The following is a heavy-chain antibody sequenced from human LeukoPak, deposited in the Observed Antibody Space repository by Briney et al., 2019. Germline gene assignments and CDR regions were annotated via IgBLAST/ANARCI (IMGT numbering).Heavy chain of an antibody. Sequence: SETLSLTCAVYGGSFSGYYWSWLRQPPGKGLEWIGEINHSGSTNYNPSLKSRVTMSVDTSKNQFSLKLSSVTAADTAVYYCARDRYYSDSSGYYLDYWGQGTLVTVSS. D-gene: IGHD3-22*01. V-gene: IGHV4-34*01. CDR2: INHSGST. CDR1: GGSFSGYY. J-gene: IGHJ4*02. CDR3: ARDRYYSDSSGYYLDY.